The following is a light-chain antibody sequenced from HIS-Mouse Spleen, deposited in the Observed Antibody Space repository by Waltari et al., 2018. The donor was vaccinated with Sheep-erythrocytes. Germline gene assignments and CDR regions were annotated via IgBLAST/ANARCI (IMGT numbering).Light chain of an antibody. CDR2: YKSDSDK. CDR1: SGINVGTYL. CDR3: MIWHSSAWV. Sequence: QAVLTQPSSLSASPGASASLTCTLRSGINVGTYLISLYQQKPGSPPQYLLRYKSDSDKQQGSGVPSRFSGSKDASANAGILLISGLQSEDEADYYCMIWHSSAWVFGGGTKLTVL. J-gene: IGLJ3*02. V-gene: IGLV5-45*03.